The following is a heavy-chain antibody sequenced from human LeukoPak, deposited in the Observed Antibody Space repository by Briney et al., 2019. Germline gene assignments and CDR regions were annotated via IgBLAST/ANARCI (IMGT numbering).Heavy chain of an antibody. CDR3: AKDRTVGYYDSSGYYYDTKYFDY. J-gene: IGHJ4*02. Sequence: GGSLRLSCAASGFTFSSYWMSWVRQAPGKGLEWVANIKQDGSEKYYVDSVKGRFTISRDNSKNTLYLQMNSLRAEDTAVYYCAKDRTVGYYDSSGYYYDTKYFDYWGQGTLVTVSS. CDR1: GFTFSSYW. V-gene: IGHV3-7*01. D-gene: IGHD3-22*01. CDR2: IKQDGSEK.